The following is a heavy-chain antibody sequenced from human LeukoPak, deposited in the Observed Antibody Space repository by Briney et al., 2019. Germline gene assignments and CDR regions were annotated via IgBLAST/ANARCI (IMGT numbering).Heavy chain of an antibody. CDR1: GGSISSSNW. Sequence: SETLSLTCAVSGGSISSSNWWSWVRQPPGKGLEWIGEIYHSGSTNYNPSLKSRVTISVDKSKNQFSLKLSSVTAADTAVYYCARDGSSGYSTGWAPYWYFDLWGRGTLVIVSS. V-gene: IGHV4-4*02. D-gene: IGHD6-19*01. CDR2: IYHSGST. CDR3: ARDGSSGYSTGWAPYWYFDL. J-gene: IGHJ2*01.